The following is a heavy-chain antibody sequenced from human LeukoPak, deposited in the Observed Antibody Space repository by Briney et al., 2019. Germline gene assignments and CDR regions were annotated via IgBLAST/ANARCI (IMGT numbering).Heavy chain of an antibody. CDR1: GFTFSSYA. D-gene: IGHD6-13*01. V-gene: IGHV3-23*01. Sequence: PGGSLRLSCAASGFTFSSYAMSWVRQAPGKGLEWVSAISGSGGSTYYADSVKGRFTISRDNSKNTLYLQMNSLRAEDTAVYYCAKAGIAAAVLKHNYYYYGMDVWGQGTTVTVSS. CDR2: ISGSGGST. J-gene: IGHJ6*02. CDR3: AKAGIAAAVLKHNYYYYGMDV.